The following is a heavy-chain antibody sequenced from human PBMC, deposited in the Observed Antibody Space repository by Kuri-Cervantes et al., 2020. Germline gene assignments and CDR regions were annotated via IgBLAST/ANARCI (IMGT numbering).Heavy chain of an antibody. J-gene: IGHJ6*02. V-gene: IGHV3-30*18. CDR2: ISYDGSNK. D-gene: IGHD2-2*01. CDR1: GFTFSSYG. CDR3: AKEGCSSTSCYGEYYYGMDV. Sequence: GESLKISCAASGFTFSSYGMHWVRQAPGKGLEWVAVISYDGSNKYYADSVKGRFTISRDNSKNTLYLQMNSLRAEDTAVYYCAKEGCSSTSCYGEYYYGMDVWGQGTTVTVSS.